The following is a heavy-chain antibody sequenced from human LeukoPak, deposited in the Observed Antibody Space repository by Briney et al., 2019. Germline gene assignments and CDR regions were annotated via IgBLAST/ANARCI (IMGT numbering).Heavy chain of an antibody. CDR3: ARELAARPTFGFYY. CDR1: GGSISSYY. Sequence: SETLSLTCTVSGGSISSYYWSWIRQPPGKGLEWIGYIYYSGSTNYNPSLKSRVTISVDTSKNQFSLKLSSVTAADTAVYYCARELAARPTFGFYYWGQRTLVTVSS. CDR2: IYYSGST. D-gene: IGHD6-6*01. J-gene: IGHJ4*02. V-gene: IGHV4-59*01.